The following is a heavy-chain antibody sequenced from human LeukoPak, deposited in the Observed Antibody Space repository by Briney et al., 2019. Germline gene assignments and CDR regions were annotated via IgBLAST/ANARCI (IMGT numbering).Heavy chain of an antibody. V-gene: IGHV3-23*01. CDR1: GFTFNRNA. CDR2: IGGSGDKT. Sequence: GGSLRLSCAASGFTFNRNAISWVRQAPGKGLEWVSTIGGSGDKTFYADSVKGRFTISRDNSKNMLHLQMSSLPAKDPAYYSGGRRGNARGGGGDNAYWGKEPLVTSPQ. J-gene: IGHJ4*02. CDR3: GRRGNARGGGGDNAY. D-gene: IGHD3-16*01.